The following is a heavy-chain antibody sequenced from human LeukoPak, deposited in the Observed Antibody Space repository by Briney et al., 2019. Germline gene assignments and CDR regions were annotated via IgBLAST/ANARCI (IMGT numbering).Heavy chain of an antibody. Sequence: PAETLSLTCTVSGGSISSSSYYWGWIRQPPGKGLEWIVSIYYSGSTYDNPSIKSRVTISVDTSENQFSLKLSSVTAADTAVYYCERQRQVEAVAGTTYAFDIWGQGTMVTVSS. J-gene: IGHJ3*02. D-gene: IGHD6-19*01. CDR1: GGSISSSSYY. CDR3: ERQRQVEAVAGTTYAFDI. V-gene: IGHV4-39*01. CDR2: IYYSGST.